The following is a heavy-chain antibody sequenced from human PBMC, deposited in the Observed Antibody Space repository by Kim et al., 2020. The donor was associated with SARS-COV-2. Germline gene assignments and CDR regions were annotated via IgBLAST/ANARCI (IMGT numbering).Heavy chain of an antibody. CDR1: GFTFSSYS. Sequence: GGSLRLSCAASGFTFSSYSMNWVRQAPGKGLEWVSYISSSSSTIYYADSVKGRFTISRDNAKNSLYLQMNSLRAEDTAVYYCARGSDEGYYYGSGSNNWFDPWGQGTLVTVSS. CDR2: ISSSSSTI. CDR3: ARGSDEGYYYGSGSNNWFDP. V-gene: IGHV3-48*04. J-gene: IGHJ5*02. D-gene: IGHD3-10*01.